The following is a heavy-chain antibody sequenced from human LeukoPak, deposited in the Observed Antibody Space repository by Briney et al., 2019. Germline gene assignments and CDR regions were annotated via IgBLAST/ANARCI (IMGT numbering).Heavy chain of an antibody. D-gene: IGHD3-10*01. Sequence: GGSLRLSCAASGFSFSSYGMRWVRQAPGKGLEWVAVIWYDGSNKYYADSVKGRFTISRDNSKKTLYLQMTSLKAQDTAVYYCARDRISMVRGVMTSDYWGQGTLVTVSS. CDR1: GFSFSSYG. CDR2: IWYDGSNK. V-gene: IGHV3-33*01. J-gene: IGHJ4*02. CDR3: ARDRISMVRGVMTSDY.